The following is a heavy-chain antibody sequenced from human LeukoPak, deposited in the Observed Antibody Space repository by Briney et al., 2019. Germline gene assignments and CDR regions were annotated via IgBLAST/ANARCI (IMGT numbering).Heavy chain of an antibody. V-gene: IGHV5-51*01. J-gene: IGHJ3*02. D-gene: IGHD3-22*01. CDR3: ARPSSGYHRDAFDI. Sequence: GVSLKISCQGSGYSFTNYWIGWVRPMPGKGLEWMGIIYPGDSDTRYSPSFQGQVTISADKSISTAYLQWSSLKASDTAMYYCARPSSGYHRDAFDIWGQGTMVTVSS. CDR1: GYSFTNYW. CDR2: IYPGDSDT.